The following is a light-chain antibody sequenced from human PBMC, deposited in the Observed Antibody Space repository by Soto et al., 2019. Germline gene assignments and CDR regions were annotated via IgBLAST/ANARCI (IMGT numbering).Light chain of an antibody. CDR3: QQSSSIPYT. CDR2: AAS. Sequence: DIQMTQSPSSLSASVGDRVTITCRASQSISRYLNWYQHKPGKAPKLLIYAASSLQSGVPSRFSGSGSGTDFTLTINSLQPEDFATYYCQQSSSIPYTFGQGTKLEIK. J-gene: IGKJ2*01. CDR1: QSISRY. V-gene: IGKV1-39*01.